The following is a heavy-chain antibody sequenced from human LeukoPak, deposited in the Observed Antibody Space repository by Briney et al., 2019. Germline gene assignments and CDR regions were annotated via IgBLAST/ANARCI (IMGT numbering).Heavy chain of an antibody. CDR2: ITPNSGAT. Sequence: ASVKVSCKASGGTFSSYVINWVRQAPGQGLEWMGWITPNSGATKYAQKFRGRVSMTRDTSINTAYMELSRLRSDDTAIYYCARVSRFYYDSSGDFDYWGQGTLVTVSS. CDR3: ARVSRFYYDSSGDFDY. V-gene: IGHV1-2*02. D-gene: IGHD3-22*01. CDR1: GGTFSSYV. J-gene: IGHJ4*02.